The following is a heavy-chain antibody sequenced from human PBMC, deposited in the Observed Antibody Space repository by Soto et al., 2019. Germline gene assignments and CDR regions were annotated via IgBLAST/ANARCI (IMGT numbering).Heavy chain of an antibody. CDR3: ATRDSGRLY. CDR2: SHQSGNT. V-gene: IGHV4-4*02. D-gene: IGHD6-13*01. CDR1: GVSISSHDW. J-gene: IGHJ4*02. Sequence: QVQLQESGPGLVKPSGTLSLTCAVSGVSISSHDWWTWVRQPPGKGLEWIGESHQSGNTHSNSSPKSRVTISVDKSNNQFALKLSSVTVADTAVYYCATRDSGRLYWGQGTLVTVSS.